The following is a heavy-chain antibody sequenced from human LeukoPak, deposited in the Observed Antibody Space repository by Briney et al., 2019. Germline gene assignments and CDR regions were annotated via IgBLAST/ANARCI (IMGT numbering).Heavy chain of an antibody. Sequence: SETLSLTCAVYGGSFSGYYWSWIRQPPGKGLEWIGEINHSGSTNYNPSLKSRVTISVDTSKNQFSLKLSSVTAADTAVYYCARGSCDFWSGYKGRPLYYFDYWGQGTLVTVSS. CDR2: INHSGST. CDR3: ARGSCDFWSGYKGRPLYYFDY. J-gene: IGHJ4*02. CDR1: GGSFSGYY. D-gene: IGHD3-3*01. V-gene: IGHV4-34*01.